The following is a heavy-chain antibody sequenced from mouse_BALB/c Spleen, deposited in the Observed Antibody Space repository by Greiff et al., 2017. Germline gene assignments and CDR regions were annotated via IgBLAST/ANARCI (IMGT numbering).Heavy chain of an antibody. CDR3: ARCYGSSYYYAMDY. D-gene: IGHD1-1*01. CDR2: INPGSGGT. V-gene: IGHV1-54*01. J-gene: IGHJ4*01. Sequence: QVQLQQSGAELVRPGTSVKVSCKASGYAFTNYLIEWVKQRPGQGLEWIGVINPGSGGTNYNEKLKGKATLTADKSSSTAYMQLSSLTSDDSAVYFCARCYGSSYYYAMDYWGQGTSVTVSS. CDR1: GYAFTNYL.